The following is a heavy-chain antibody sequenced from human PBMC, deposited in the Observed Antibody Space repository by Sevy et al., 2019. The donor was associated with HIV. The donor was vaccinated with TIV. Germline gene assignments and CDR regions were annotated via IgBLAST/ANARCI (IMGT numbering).Heavy chain of an antibody. CDR3: ARADGDSGYGMDV. CDR2: IWYDGSNK. V-gene: IGHV3-33*01. Sequence: GGSLGLSCAASGFTLRTYGMYWVRQGPGKGLEWVAVIWYDGSNKYYAESVKGRFTISRDNSKNTLYLEMSSLRAEDTAVYYCARADGDSGYGMDVWGQGTTVTVSS. J-gene: IGHJ6*01. D-gene: IGHD3-10*01. CDR1: GFTLRTYG.